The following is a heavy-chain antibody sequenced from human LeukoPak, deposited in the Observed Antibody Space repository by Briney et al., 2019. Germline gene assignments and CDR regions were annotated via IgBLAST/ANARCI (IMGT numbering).Heavy chain of an antibody. D-gene: IGHD3-22*01. CDR1: GFTFSSYA. CDR2: ISGSGGST. V-gene: IGHV3-23*01. J-gene: IGHJ6*03. Sequence: GGSLRLSCAASGFTFSSYAMSWVRQAPGKGLEWVSAISGSGGSTYYADSVKGRFTISRDNSKNMLYLQMNSLRAEDTAVYYCAKDGASYYDSSGYYPNYYYYYYYMDVWGKGTTVTVSS. CDR3: AKDGASYYDSSGYYPNYYYYYYYMDV.